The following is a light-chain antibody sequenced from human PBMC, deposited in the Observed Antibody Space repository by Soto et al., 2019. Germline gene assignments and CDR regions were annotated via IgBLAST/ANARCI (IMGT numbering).Light chain of an antibody. V-gene: IGKV1-39*01. Sequence: DIQMTQSPSSLSASVGDRVTITCRASQSISNYLNWYQQRPGKAPKLLIFAASNLQSGVPSRFSGSGSGTDFTLTISSLQPEDFATYYCQQSYNTPPLTFGGGTKVEVK. J-gene: IGKJ4*01. CDR1: QSISNY. CDR3: QQSYNTPPLT. CDR2: AAS.